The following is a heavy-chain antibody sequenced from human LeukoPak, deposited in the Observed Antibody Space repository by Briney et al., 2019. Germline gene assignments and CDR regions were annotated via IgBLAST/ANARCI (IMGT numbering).Heavy chain of an antibody. V-gene: IGHV3-11*04. D-gene: IGHD4-17*01. CDR3: ARDLATVTTTPWFDP. CDR1: GFTFDDYG. CDR2: ISSSGSTI. J-gene: IGHJ5*02. Sequence: GGSLRLSCAASGFTFDDYGMSWIRQAPGKGLEWVSYISSSGSTIYYADSVKGRFTISRDNAKNSLYLQMNSLRAEDTAVYYCARDLATVTTTPWFDPWGRGTLVTVSS.